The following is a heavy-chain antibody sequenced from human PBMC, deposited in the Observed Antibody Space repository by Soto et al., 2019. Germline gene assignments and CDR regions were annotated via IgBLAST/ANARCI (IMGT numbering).Heavy chain of an antibody. V-gene: IGHV4-38-2*02. D-gene: IGHD6-19*01. J-gene: IGHJ4*01. CDR1: GYYIRSGSY. CDR3: ARAHVMVLAGSTFDY. CDR2: IYHGGTT. Sequence: SETLSHTCTVSGYYIRSGSYWGWVRQPPGKGPEWIASIYHGGTTFYNPSLKSRITISVDTSHNQFSLNLRSVTAADTAVYYCARAHVMVLAGSTFDYWGHGTLVT.